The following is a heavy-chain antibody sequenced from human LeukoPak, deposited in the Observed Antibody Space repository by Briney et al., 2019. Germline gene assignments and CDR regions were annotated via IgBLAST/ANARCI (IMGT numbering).Heavy chain of an antibody. CDR1: DYSISSGYY. Sequence: SEALSLTCTVSDYSISSGYYWGWIRQPPGKGLEWIGSIYHSGSTYYNPSLKSRVTISVDTSKNQFSLKLSSVTAADTAVYYCARDHKKNYYDSSGYLFWGQGTLVTVSS. D-gene: IGHD3-22*01. J-gene: IGHJ4*02. CDR2: IYHSGST. V-gene: IGHV4-38-2*02. CDR3: ARDHKKNYYDSSGYLF.